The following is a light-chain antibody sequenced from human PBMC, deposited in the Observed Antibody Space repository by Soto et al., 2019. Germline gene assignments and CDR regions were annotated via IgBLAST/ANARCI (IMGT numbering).Light chain of an antibody. V-gene: IGLV2-23*02. CDR3: CSYTRSGRVV. J-gene: IGLJ1*01. Sequence: QSVLTQPASVSGSPGQPITISCTGTSSDVGIYNLVSWYQHFPGKAPKLMIYEVNKRPSGVSNRFSGSKSGSTASLTISGLQADDEADYYCCSYTRSGRVVFGTWTKVTVL. CDR1: SSDVGIYNL. CDR2: EVN.